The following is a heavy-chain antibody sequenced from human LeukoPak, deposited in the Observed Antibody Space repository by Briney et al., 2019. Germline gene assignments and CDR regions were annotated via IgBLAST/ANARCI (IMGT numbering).Heavy chain of an antibody. J-gene: IGHJ4*02. V-gene: IGHV3-23*01. CDR3: AKMLFDYYDSSGIPYYFDY. Sequence: PGGSLRLSCAASGFTFSSYAMSWVRQAPGKGLEWVSAISGSGGSTYYADSVKGRFTISRDNSKNTLYLQMNSLRAEDTAVYYCAKMLFDYYDSSGIPYYFDYWGQGTLVTVSS. CDR1: GFTFSSYA. CDR2: ISGSGGST. D-gene: IGHD3-22*01.